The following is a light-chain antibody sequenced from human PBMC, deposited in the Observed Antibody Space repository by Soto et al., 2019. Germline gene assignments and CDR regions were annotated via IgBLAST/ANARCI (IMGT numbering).Light chain of an antibody. J-gene: IGKJ1*01. CDR3: QQYNNWPRT. CDR1: QSVSSS. Sequence: EIVITQSPATLSVSPWEGATVSCGASQSVSSSLAWYQHKPGQAPRLLIYDASTRATGIPARFSGSGSGTEFTLTISSLQSEDFALYYCQQYNNWPRTFGHGTKVDIK. V-gene: IGKV3-15*01. CDR2: DAS.